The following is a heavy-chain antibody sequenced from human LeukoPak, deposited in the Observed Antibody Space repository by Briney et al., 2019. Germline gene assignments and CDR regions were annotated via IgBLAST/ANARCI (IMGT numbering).Heavy chain of an antibody. J-gene: IGHJ4*02. CDR3: ARESTSSGGDCSIDY. D-gene: IGHD2-21*02. Sequence: GGSLRLSCAASGFTFNSYEMNWVRQAPGKGLEWLSWIGFSERAVYYADSVKGRFTISRDDAENSLYLQMNSLSVDDTAVYYCARESTSSGGDCSIDYWGQGTLVTVSS. CDR2: IGFSERAV. CDR1: GFTFNSYE. V-gene: IGHV3-48*03.